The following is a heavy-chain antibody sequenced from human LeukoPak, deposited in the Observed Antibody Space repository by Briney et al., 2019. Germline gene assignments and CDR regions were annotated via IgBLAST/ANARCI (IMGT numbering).Heavy chain of an antibody. CDR3: AKDRGDY. CDR2: ITGSGGNT. J-gene: IGHJ4*02. V-gene: IGHV3-23*01. CDR1: GFIFSSYS. Sequence: TGGSLRLSCAASGFIFSSYSMSWVRQAPGKGLEWVSVITGSGGNTYYADSVKGRFTISKDNSKNTVYLQMSSLRVDDTAVYYCAKDRGDYWGQGTLVTVSS. D-gene: IGHD3-10*01.